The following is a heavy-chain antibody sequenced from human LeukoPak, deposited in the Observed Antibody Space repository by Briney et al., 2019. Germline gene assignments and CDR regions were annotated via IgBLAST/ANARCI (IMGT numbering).Heavy chain of an antibody. J-gene: IGHJ4*02. CDR1: GFTFSSYG. Sequence: GGSLRLSCAASGFTFSSYGMHWVRQAPGKGLEWEAVISYDGSNKYYADSVKGRFTISRDNSKNTLYLQMNSLRAEDTAVYYCAKDLDSSGYLPFDYWGQRTLVTVSS. D-gene: IGHD3-22*01. CDR2: ISYDGSNK. V-gene: IGHV3-30*18. CDR3: AKDLDSSGYLPFDY.